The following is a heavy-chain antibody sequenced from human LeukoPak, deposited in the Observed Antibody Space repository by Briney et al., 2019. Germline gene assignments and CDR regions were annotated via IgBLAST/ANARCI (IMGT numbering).Heavy chain of an antibody. CDR2: IYYSGST. V-gene: IGHV4-30-4*08. Sequence: SETLSLTCTVSGGSVSSSNYYWSWIRQPPGKGLEWIGYIYYSGSTYYNPSLQSRLTISLDTSKNQFSLKLSSVTAADTAVYDCAGYLTTVVADWFDPWGQGALVTVSS. CDR3: AGYLTTVVADWFDP. D-gene: IGHD4-17*01. J-gene: IGHJ5*02. CDR1: GGSVSSSNYY.